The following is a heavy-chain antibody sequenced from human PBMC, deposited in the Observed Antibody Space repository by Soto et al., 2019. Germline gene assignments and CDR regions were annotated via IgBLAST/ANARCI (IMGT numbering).Heavy chain of an antibody. CDR1: GGSISSGGYS. D-gene: IGHD2-2*01. V-gene: IGHV4-30-2*06. Sequence: SETLSLTCTVSGGSISSGGYSWSWIRQSPGKGLAWLGYIYSTGSTYYHPSLKSRVTISIDTSRNQFSLNLTSVTAADTAVYHCYSASTGPSHRCDHWGQGTTVTVSS. J-gene: IGHJ6*02. CDR3: YSASTGPSHRCDH. CDR2: IYSTGST.